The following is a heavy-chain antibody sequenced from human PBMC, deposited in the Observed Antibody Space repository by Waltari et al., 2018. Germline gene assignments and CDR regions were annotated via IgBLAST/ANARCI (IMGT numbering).Heavy chain of an antibody. J-gene: IGHJ4*02. V-gene: IGHV3-7*01. Sequence: EVQLVESGGDLVQPGGSLRLSCVASGLTFSRFWMTWVRQAPGKGLEWLANINEDGSEKHYVDSVKGRFTISRDNAKNSLFLQMNSLRADDTAVYYCASGGHVDYCGQGTLVTVSS. CDR2: INEDGSEK. CDR3: ASGGHVDY. CDR1: GLTFSRFW.